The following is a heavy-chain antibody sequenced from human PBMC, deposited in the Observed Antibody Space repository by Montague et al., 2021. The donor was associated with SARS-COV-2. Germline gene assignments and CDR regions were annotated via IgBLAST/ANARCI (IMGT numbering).Heavy chain of an antibody. D-gene: IGHD2-2*01. CDR1: GDSVSHDF. CDR3: ARDSLVASYYYYGVDV. CDR2: VYYSRSS. Sequence: SETLSLTCTVSGDSVSHDFWTWIRQPPGKGLEWIGYVYYSRSSXXXPSXXXRVSIAVGTSKNQLSLNLSSVTAADTAVYYCARDSLVASYYYYGVDVWGQGTTVTVAS. J-gene: IGHJ6*02. V-gene: IGHV4-59*02.